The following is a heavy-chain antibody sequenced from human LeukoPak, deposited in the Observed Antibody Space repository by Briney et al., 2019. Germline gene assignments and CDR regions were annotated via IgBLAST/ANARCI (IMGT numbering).Heavy chain of an antibody. CDR1: GYTLTELS. D-gene: IGHD4-17*01. CDR2: FDPEDGET. CDR3: VRYKRVYGDYSMPFDY. J-gene: IGHJ4*02. Sequence: ASVKVSCKVSGYTLTELSMHWVRQAPGKGLEWMGGFDPEDGETIYAQKFQGRVTITRDTSASTAYMELSSLRSEDTAVYYCVRYKRVYGDYSMPFDYWGQGTLVTVSS. V-gene: IGHV1-24*01.